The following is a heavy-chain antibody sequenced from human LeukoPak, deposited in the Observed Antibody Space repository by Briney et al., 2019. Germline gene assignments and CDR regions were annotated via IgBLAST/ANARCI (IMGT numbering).Heavy chain of an antibody. D-gene: IGHD1-26*01. CDR3: AGQVYSGTHYFDY. Sequence: SETLSLTCTVSGGSISSRSCCWGWIRQPPGKGLEWIGTIYYSGSTYYNPSLKSRVTISVDTSKNQFSLRLSSVTAADTAVYYCAGQVYSGTHYFDYWGQGTLVTVSS. J-gene: IGHJ4*02. CDR2: IYYSGST. V-gene: IGHV4-39*01. CDR1: GGSISSRSCC.